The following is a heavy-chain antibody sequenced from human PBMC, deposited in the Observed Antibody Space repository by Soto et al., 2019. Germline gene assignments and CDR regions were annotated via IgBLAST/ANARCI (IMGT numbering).Heavy chain of an antibody. D-gene: IGHD6-25*01. CDR3: ARPAARGGAGRFFDH. CDR2: IYYNGNT. V-gene: IGHV4-39*01. CDR1: GDSISNNIYY. Sequence: QLQLQESGPGLVKPSETLSLTCTVSGDSISNNIYYWAWIRQPPGKGLEWIGSIYYNGNTYYNPSLKSRVLMXXDXSXXQFSLNLISVTAADTAVYYCARPAARGGAGRFFDHWGQGTLVTISS. J-gene: IGHJ4*02.